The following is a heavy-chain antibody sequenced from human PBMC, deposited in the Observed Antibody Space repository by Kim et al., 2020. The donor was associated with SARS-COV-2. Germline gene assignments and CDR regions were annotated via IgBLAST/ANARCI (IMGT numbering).Heavy chain of an antibody. CDR3: AKDHESSGWPTFDY. Sequence: ADSVKGRFTVSRYTAKNTLYLQMDSLRAEDTALYYCAKDHESSGWPTFDYWGQGTLVTVSS. D-gene: IGHD3-22*01. J-gene: IGHJ4*02. V-gene: IGHV3-23*01.